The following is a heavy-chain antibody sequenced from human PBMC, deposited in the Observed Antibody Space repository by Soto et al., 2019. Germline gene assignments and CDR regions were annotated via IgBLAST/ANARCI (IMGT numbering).Heavy chain of an antibody. CDR1: GFTFKNYA. CDR2: VSGGGGST. J-gene: IGHJ4*02. Sequence: GGSLRLSCAASGFTFKNYAMSWVRQAPGKGLEWVSAVSGGGGSTYYADSVKGRFTISRDNSKNTLYLQMNSLRAEDTAIYYCARDTWGIAAEGYYFDYWGQGTPVTVSS. V-gene: IGHV3-23*01. CDR3: ARDTWGIAAEGYYFDY. D-gene: IGHD6-13*01.